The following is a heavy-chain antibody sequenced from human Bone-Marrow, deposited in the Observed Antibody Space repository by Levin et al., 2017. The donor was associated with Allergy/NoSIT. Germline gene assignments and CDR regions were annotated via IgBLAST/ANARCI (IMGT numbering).Heavy chain of an antibody. V-gene: IGHV3-48*01. CDR1: GFTFSDYS. CDR2: IISSSSTI. D-gene: IGHD3-10*01. J-gene: IGHJ3*02. Sequence: ASVKVSCAASGFTFSDYSMNWVRQAPGKGLEWVSYIISSSSTIYYADSVRGRFAVSRDNAKNSLFLQMNSLRAEDTAVYYCARKRYSGSLSDAFDIWGQGTMVTVSS. CDR3: ARKRYSGSLSDAFDI.